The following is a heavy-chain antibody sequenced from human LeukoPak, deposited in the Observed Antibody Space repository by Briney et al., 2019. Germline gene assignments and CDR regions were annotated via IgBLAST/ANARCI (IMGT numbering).Heavy chain of an antibody. CDR3: AMDSQGELSSFGLDY. D-gene: IGHD3-16*02. Sequence: ASVKVSCKASGYTFTSYAMNWVRQAPGQGLEWMGWINTNTGNPTYAQGFTGRFVFSLDTSVSTAYLQISSLKAEDTAVYYCAMDSQGELSSFGLDYWGQGTLVTVSS. J-gene: IGHJ4*02. V-gene: IGHV7-4-1*02. CDR1: GYTFTSYA. CDR2: INTNTGNP.